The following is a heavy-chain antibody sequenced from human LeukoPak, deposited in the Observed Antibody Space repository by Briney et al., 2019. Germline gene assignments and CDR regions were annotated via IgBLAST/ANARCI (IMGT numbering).Heavy chain of an antibody. J-gene: IGHJ5*02. CDR3: AREISGDYYDSSGYYSWFDP. CDR1: GGTFSSYA. D-gene: IGHD3-22*01. V-gene: IGHV1-69*13. Sequence: SVKVSCKASGGTFSSYAISWVRQAPGQGLEWMGGIIPTFGTANYGQKVQGRVTITADESTSTAYMELSSLRSEDTAVYYCAREISGDYYDSSGYYSWFDPWGQGTLVTVSS. CDR2: IIPTFGTA.